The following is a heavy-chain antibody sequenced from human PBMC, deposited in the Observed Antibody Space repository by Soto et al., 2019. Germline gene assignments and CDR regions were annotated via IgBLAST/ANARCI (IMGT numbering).Heavy chain of an antibody. D-gene: IGHD3-3*01. V-gene: IGHV3-48*03. CDR1: GFTFSSYE. CDR2: ISSSGSTI. Sequence: TGGSLRLSCAASGFTFSSYEMNWVRQAPGKGLEWVSYISSSGSTIYYADSVKGRFTISRDNAKNSLYLQMNSLRAEDTAVYYCARARNLYYDFWSGQYGMDVWGQGTTVTVSS. J-gene: IGHJ6*02. CDR3: ARARNLYYDFWSGQYGMDV.